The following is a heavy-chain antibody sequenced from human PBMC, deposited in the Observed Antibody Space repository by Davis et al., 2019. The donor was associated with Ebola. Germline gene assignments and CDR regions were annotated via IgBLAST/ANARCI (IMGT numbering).Heavy chain of an antibody. CDR2: IYYSGIT. CDR3: ARGLSGSSDDSPTNWFDP. Sequence: MPSETLSLTCTVSGGSIISSSSYWGWIRQPPRKGLEWIGSIYYSGITYYNPSLKSRVTISVDTSKNQFSLKLSSVTAADTAVYYCARGLSGSSDDSPTNWFDPWGQGTLVTVSS. D-gene: IGHD1-26*01. V-gene: IGHV4-39*07. CDR1: GGSIISSSSY. J-gene: IGHJ5*02.